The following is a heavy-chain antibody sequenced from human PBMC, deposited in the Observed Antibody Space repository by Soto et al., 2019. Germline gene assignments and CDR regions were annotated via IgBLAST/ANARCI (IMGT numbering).Heavy chain of an antibody. Sequence: PSETLSLTCAVSGGSISSGGYSWSWIRQPPGKGLEWIGYIYHSGSTYYNPSLKSRVTISVDRSKNQFSLKLSSVTAADTAVYYCARGKADTAMPYFDYWGQGTLVTVSS. J-gene: IGHJ4*02. D-gene: IGHD5-18*01. CDR3: ARGKADTAMPYFDY. CDR2: IYHSGST. V-gene: IGHV4-30-2*01. CDR1: GGSISSGGYS.